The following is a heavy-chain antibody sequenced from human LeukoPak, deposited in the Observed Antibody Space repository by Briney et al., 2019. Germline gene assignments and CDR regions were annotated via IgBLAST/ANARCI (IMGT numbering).Heavy chain of an antibody. V-gene: IGHV4-59*01. Sequence: PSETLSLTCTVSGGSISSYYWSWIRQPPGKGLEWIGYIYTSGSTNYNPSLKSRVTISVDTSKNQFSLKLSSVTAADTAVYYCAREITMVRGVPWGFDYWGQGTLVTVSS. D-gene: IGHD3-10*01. CDR3: AREITMVRGVPWGFDY. CDR1: GGSISSYY. J-gene: IGHJ4*02. CDR2: IYTSGST.